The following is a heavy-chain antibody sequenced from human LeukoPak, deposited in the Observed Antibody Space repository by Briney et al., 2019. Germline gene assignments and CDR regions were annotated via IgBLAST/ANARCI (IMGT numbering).Heavy chain of an antibody. CDR1: GFTFSTYA. Sequence: GGSLRLSCTASGFTFSTYAMHWVRQAPGKGLEWLALIWYDGSRKYYADSVKGRFTISRDNSKDTLYLQMNDLRADDTALYYCARALGASSPTNWFGPWGQGTLVTVSS. CDR2: IWYDGSRK. J-gene: IGHJ5*02. D-gene: IGHD4/OR15-4a*01. CDR3: ARALGASSPTNWFGP. V-gene: IGHV3-33*01.